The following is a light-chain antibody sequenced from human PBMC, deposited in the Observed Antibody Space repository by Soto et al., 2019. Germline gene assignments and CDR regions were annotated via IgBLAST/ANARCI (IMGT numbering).Light chain of an antibody. Sequence: QSVLTQPPSVSGAPGQKVTISCTRSSSNIGAAYDVHWYQHLPGTAPKLLIYGNNNRPSGVPVRFSGSKSGTSASLAITGLQAEDEADYYCQSYDSSLSGWVFGGGTKVTVL. CDR1: SSNIGAAYD. J-gene: IGLJ3*02. CDR2: GNN. V-gene: IGLV1-40*01. CDR3: QSYDSSLSGWV.